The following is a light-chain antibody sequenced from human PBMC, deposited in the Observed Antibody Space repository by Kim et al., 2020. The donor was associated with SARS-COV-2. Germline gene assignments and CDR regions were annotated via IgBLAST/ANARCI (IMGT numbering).Light chain of an antibody. V-gene: IGLV3-21*04. CDR2: YDS. Sequence: PRKTARVSCGGNSIGSKSVLWYQQKSGQAPVLVMYYDSDRPSGIPERFSGSNSGNTATLTISRVEAGDEADYYCQVWDSSSDHRVVFGGGTQLTVL. CDR3: QVWDSSSDHRVV. J-gene: IGLJ2*01. CDR1: SIGSKS.